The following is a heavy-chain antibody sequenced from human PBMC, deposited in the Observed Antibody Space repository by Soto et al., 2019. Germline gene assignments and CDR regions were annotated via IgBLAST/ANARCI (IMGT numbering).Heavy chain of an antibody. CDR1: GFSLSTSGVG. J-gene: IGHJ6*02. V-gene: IGHV2-5*01. D-gene: IGHD5-18*01. Sequence: VPTLVNPTQTLTLTCTFSGFSLSTSGVGVGWIRQPPGKALEWLALIYWNDDKRYSPSLKSRLTITKDTSKNQVVLTMTNMDPVDTATYYCAHIRARGYSYSYQDYYYGMDVWGQGTTVTVSS. CDR3: AHIRARGYSYSYQDYYYGMDV. CDR2: IYWNDDK.